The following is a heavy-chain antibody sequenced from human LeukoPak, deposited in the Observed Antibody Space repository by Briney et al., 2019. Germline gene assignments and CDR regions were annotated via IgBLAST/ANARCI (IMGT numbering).Heavy chain of an antibody. CDR2: IKKDGSEK. CDR1: GDTLSGHR. J-gene: IGHJ4*02. V-gene: IGHV3-7*03. D-gene: IGHD3-10*01. Sequence: GGSLRLSCVASGDTLSGHRMTWVRQAPGKGLEWVANIKKDGSEKYYVDSVKGRFTISRDNAKNSLYLEMNSLRAEDTALYYCAGDLGVQEYGPGYWGQGTLVTVSS. CDR3: AGDLGVQEYGPGY.